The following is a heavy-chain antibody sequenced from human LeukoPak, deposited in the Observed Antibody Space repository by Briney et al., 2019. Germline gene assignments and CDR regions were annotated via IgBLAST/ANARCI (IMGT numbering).Heavy chain of an antibody. CDR2: VHPGDSNI. CDR3: GRALYGYGMDV. Sequence: GESLKISCQGSGYSFSNYWIDWVRQMPGKGLEWIGIVHPGDSNIKYSPSFQGQVTISADKSISTAYLQWSSLKASDTAMYYCGRALYGYGMDVWGQGTTVTVSS. CDR1: GYSFSNYW. V-gene: IGHV5-51*01. J-gene: IGHJ6*02. D-gene: IGHD2-15*01.